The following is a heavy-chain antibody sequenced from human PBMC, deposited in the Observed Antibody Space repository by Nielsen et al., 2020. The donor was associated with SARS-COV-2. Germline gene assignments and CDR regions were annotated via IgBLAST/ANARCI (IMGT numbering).Heavy chain of an antibody. CDR1: GGSFSGHY. J-gene: IGHJ4*02. CDR3: AGTLTIFGVAPTLDY. V-gene: IGHV4-34*01. Sequence: SETLSPTCAVYGGSFSGHYWSWIRPTPGKGLEWNGETTHSGTTNYNPSLQSRVTISLDTSKKQFSLRLSSLTAADTAVYYCAGTLTIFGVAPTLDYWGQGSLVTVSS. CDR2: TTHSGTT. D-gene: IGHD3-3*02.